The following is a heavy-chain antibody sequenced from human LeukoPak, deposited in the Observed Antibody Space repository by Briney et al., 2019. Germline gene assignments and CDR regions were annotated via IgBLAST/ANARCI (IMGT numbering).Heavy chain of an antibody. Sequence: SETLSLTCTVSGGSISSYYWSWIRQPPGKGLEWIGYIYYSGSTNYNPSLKSRVTISVDTSKNQFSLKLSSVTAADTAVYYCARDPNLTPGWYFDYRGQGTLVTVSS. J-gene: IGHJ4*02. CDR3: ARDPNLTPGWYFDY. CDR1: GGSISSYY. D-gene: IGHD2-15*01. V-gene: IGHV4-59*01. CDR2: IYYSGST.